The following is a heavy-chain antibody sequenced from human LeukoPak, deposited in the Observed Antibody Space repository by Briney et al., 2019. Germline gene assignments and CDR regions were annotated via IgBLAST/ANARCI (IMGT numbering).Heavy chain of an antibody. CDR1: GYSISSGYY. CDR2: IHHSGST. CDR3: ARDRLGMSATGTDFDF. Sequence: SETLSLTCTVSGYSISSGYYWGWIRQPPGKGLEWIGSIHHSGSTYYNPSLKSRVTISVDTSKTQFSLTLSSVTAADTAVYYCARDRLGMSATGTDFDFWGRGTLLTVSS. V-gene: IGHV4-38-2*02. D-gene: IGHD1-14*01. J-gene: IGHJ4*02.